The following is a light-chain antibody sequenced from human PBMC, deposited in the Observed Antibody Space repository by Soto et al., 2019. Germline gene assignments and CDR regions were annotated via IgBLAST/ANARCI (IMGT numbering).Light chain of an antibody. CDR2: GAS. V-gene: IGKV3-20*01. Sequence: EIVLTQSPGTLSLSPGERATLSCRASQSVSNNYLAWYQQKPGQAPRLLIYGASTRATGIPARFIGNGSGTEFTLTISSLQSEDFAVYYCQQYGYSPGAFGQGTRLEIK. CDR3: QQYGYSPGA. CDR1: QSVSNNY. J-gene: IGKJ5*01.